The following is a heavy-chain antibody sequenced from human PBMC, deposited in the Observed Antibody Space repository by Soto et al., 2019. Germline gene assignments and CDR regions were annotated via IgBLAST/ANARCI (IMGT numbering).Heavy chain of an antibody. CDR2: ISGSGGST. V-gene: IGHV3-23*01. CDR3: AKCSPRYSSGLKAYCFDY. Sequence: PGGSLRLSCAASGFTFSSYAMSWVRQAPGKGLEWVSAISGSGGSTYYADSVKGRFTISRDNSRNTLYLQMTSLRAEGTAVYYCAKCSPRYSSGLKAYCFDYWGQGTLVTVSS. D-gene: IGHD6-19*01. CDR1: GFTFSSYA. J-gene: IGHJ4*02.